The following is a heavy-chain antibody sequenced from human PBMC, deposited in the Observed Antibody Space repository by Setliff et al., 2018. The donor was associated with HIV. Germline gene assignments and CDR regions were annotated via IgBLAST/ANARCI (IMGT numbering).Heavy chain of an antibody. D-gene: IGHD3-3*01. V-gene: IGHV4-39*07. CDR2: IYYSGTT. CDR1: GGSISSTNYF. Sequence: PSETLSLTCTVSGGSISSTNYFWGWIRQTPGKWLEWIGSIYYSGTTYYNPSLKSRVTMSVDTSTSRLSLKVHSVTAADTAMYYCARSKTFYDFWGGYYTHGAFKIWGLGTMVTVSS. CDR3: ARSKTFYDFWGGYYTHGAFKI. J-gene: IGHJ3*02.